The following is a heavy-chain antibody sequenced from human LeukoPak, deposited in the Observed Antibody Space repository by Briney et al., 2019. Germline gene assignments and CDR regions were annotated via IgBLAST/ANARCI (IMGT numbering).Heavy chain of an antibody. CDR3: ARESLLWFGELGLNI. D-gene: IGHD3-10*01. Sequence: GSLRLSCAASELAFRSDSISWVRQAPGKGLEGVSVIYSGGSTYYSDSVKGRFTISRDNSKNTLYLQMNSLRAEDTAVYYCARESLLWFGELGLNIWGQGTMVTVSS. CDR1: ELAFRSDS. CDR2: IYSGGST. J-gene: IGHJ3*02. V-gene: IGHV3-66*01.